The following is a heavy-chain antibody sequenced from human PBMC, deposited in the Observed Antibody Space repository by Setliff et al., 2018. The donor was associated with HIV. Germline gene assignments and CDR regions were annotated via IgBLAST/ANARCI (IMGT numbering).Heavy chain of an antibody. Sequence: SETLSLTCTVSGGSINNVYYWSWIRQSAGKGLEWIGHIYTAGRTDYSPSLRSRVAISVDKSSNQFSLEMTSVTAADTALYYCARAHLMGRHYFDSWGPGTLVTVSS. CDR3: ARAHLMGRHYFDS. V-gene: IGHV4-4*07. CDR1: GGSINNVYY. J-gene: IGHJ4*02. D-gene: IGHD2-8*01. CDR2: IYTAGRT.